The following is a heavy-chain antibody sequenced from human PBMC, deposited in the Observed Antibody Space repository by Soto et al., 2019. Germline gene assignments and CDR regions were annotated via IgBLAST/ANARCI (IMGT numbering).Heavy chain of an antibody. CDR2: ISSSSSYI. CDR1: GFTFSSYS. Sequence: GGSLRLSCAASGFTFSSYSMNWVRQAPGKGLEWVSSISSSSSYIYYADSVKGRFTISRDNAKNSLYLQMNSLRAEDTAVYHCARYSLTRGMDVWGKGTTVTVSS. CDR3: ARYSLTRGMDV. D-gene: IGHD2-21*01. J-gene: IGHJ6*03. V-gene: IGHV3-21*01.